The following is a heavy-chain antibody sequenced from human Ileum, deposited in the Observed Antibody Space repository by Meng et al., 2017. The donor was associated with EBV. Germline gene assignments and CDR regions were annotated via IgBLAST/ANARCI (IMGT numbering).Heavy chain of an antibody. Sequence: QEQLQESGTGLVXXXXXLXLRCTVSGGSISSGDYFWGWIRQPPGKGLGWIGTMSYFGGPYYSPSLMSRVTISLDTSKNQFSLRLNSVTAADTAVYYCIRDKRSTCFDWGQGTLVTVSS. CDR1: GGSISSGDYF. V-gene: IGHV4-39*07. CDR3: IRDKRSTCFD. CDR2: MSYFGGP. J-gene: IGHJ4*02. D-gene: IGHD1-26*01.